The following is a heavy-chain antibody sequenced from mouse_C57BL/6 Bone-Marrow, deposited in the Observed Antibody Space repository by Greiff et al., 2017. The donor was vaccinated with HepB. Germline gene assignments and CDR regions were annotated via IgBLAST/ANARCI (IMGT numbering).Heavy chain of an antibody. CDR3: ARKPGRTTKGY. CDR1: GFTFSSYG. Sequence: DVKLVESGGDLVKPGGSLKLSCAASGFTFSSYGMSWVRQTPDKRLEWVATISSGGSYTYYPDSVKGRFTISRDNAKNTLYLQMSSLKSEDTALDYCARKPGRTTKGYWGQGTTLTVSS. J-gene: IGHJ2*01. D-gene: IGHD1-1*01. CDR2: ISSGGSYT. V-gene: IGHV5-6*02.